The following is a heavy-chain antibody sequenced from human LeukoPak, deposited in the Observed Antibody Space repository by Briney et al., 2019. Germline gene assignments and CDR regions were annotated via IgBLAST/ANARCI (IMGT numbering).Heavy chain of an antibody. D-gene: IGHD5-18*01. Sequence: GGSLRLSCAASGFTFSSYAMSRVRQAPGKGLEWVSAISGSGGSTYYADSVKGRFTISRDNSKNTLYLQMNSLRAEDTAVYYCAKGSGIQLWLKPFDYWGQGTLVTVSS. CDR1: GFTFSSYA. CDR2: ISGSGGST. V-gene: IGHV3-23*01. CDR3: AKGSGIQLWLKPFDY. J-gene: IGHJ4*02.